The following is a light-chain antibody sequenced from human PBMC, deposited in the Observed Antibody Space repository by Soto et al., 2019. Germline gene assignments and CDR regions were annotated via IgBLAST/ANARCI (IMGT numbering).Light chain of an antibody. Sequence: EIVLTQSPGTLSLSPGERATLSCRDSQSVSSSYLAWYQQKPGQAPRLLIYGASSRATGIPDRFSGSGSGTDFTLTISRLEPEDFAVYHCQQYGRSPLTFGPGTKVDIE. J-gene: IGKJ3*01. CDR1: QSVSSSY. CDR3: QQYGRSPLT. V-gene: IGKV3-20*01. CDR2: GAS.